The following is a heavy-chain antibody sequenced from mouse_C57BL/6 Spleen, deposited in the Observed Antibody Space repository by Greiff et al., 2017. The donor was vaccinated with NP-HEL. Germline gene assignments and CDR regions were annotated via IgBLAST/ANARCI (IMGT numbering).Heavy chain of an antibody. CDR1: GYAFSSSW. Sequence: QVQLQQSGPELVKPGASVKISCKASGYAFSSSWMNWVKQRPGKGLEWIGRIYPGDGDTNYNGKFKGKATLTADKSSSTAYMQLSSLTSEDSAVYFGARWNGNYDYFDYWGQGTTLTVSS. V-gene: IGHV1-82*01. D-gene: IGHD2-1*01. J-gene: IGHJ2*01. CDR3: ARWNGNYDYFDY. CDR2: IYPGDGDT.